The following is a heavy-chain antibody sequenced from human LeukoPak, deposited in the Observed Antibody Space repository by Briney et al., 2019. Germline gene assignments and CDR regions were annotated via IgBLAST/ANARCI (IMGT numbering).Heavy chain of an antibody. D-gene: IGHD4-17*01. J-gene: IGHJ3*02. V-gene: IGHV4-4*07. Sequence: SETLSLTCTVSGASISNYYWSWIRQTPEKGLEWMGHIHTSGESRYYPSLESRLTMSIDTSRNQLSLKLRSVTAADTAVYYCARDLVTVTKGFDIWGQGTMVSVSS. CDR3: ARDLVTVTKGFDI. CDR1: GASISNYY. CDR2: IHTSGES.